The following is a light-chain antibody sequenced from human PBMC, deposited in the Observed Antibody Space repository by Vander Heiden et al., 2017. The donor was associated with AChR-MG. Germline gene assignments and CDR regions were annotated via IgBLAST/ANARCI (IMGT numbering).Light chain of an antibody. J-gene: IGKJ3*01. V-gene: IGKV3-11*01. CDR2: DAS. CDR1: QSVSSY. Sequence: EIVLTQSPATLSLSPGERATLSCRASQSVSSYLAWYQQKPGQAPRLLIYDASNRATGIPARFSGSGSGTDFTLTISSLEPEDFAVYYCHLEVTFGPGTKVDIK. CDR3: HLEVT.